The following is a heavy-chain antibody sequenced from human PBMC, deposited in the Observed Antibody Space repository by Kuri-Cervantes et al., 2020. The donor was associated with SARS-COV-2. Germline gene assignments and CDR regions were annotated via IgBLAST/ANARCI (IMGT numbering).Heavy chain of an antibody. CDR2: ISSSGTTT. D-gene: IGHD3-3*01. Sequence: GESLKISCAASGFTFSDYYMHWIRQAPGNGLEWVSYISSSGTTTYYADSVKGRFTISRDNAKKSLYVQMNSLRAVDTAVYYCARAGERYYDFWSGHLPNDAVDVWGRGTMVTVSS. CDR1: GFTFSDYY. CDR3: ARAGERYYDFWSGHLPNDAVDV. J-gene: IGHJ3*01. V-gene: IGHV3-11*04.